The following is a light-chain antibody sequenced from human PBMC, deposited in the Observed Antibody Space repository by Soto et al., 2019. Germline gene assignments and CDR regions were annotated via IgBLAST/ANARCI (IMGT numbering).Light chain of an antibody. V-gene: IGLV2-23*01. CDR2: EGN. J-gene: IGLJ1*01. CDR3: CSYAGSSPRYV. CDR1: SSHIGSSNL. Sequence: QSVLTQPASVSGSPGQSITISCTASSSHIGSSNLVSWYQHHSGKAPKLIIYEGNKRPSGVSNRFSGSKSGKTASLTISGLQAEDEGTYYCCSYAGSSPRYVFGTGTRSPS.